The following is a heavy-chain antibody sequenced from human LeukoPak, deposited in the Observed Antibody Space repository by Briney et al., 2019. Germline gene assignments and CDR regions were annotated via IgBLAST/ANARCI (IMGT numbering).Heavy chain of an antibody. V-gene: IGHV3-48*03. J-gene: IGHJ4*02. D-gene: IGHD4-23*01. Sequence: PGGTLRLSCAASGFTLSNYEMEWVRQAPGKGLEWVSYSSSSGSTIYYADSVKGRFTISRDNAKNSLYLEMNSLRAEDAAVYYCASVGRRTTVVRPLDYWGQGTLVTVSS. CDR2: SSSSGSTI. CDR3: ASVGRRTTVVRPLDY. CDR1: GFTLSNYE.